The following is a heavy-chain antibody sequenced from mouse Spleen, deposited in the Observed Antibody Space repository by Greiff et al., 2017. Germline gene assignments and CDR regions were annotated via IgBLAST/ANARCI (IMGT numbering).Heavy chain of an antibody. D-gene: IGHD2-4*01. CDR2: ISSGGGNT. CDR1: GFTFSSYA. CDR3: ASLFTMIYYFDY. J-gene: IGHJ2*01. V-gene: IGHV5-9*04. Sequence: EVKLVESGGGLVKLGGSLKLSCAASGFTFSSYAMSWVRQTPEKRLEWVATISSGGGNTYYPDSVKGRFTISRDNAKNTLYLQMSSLKSEDTAMYYCASLFTMIYYFDYWGQGTTLTVSS.